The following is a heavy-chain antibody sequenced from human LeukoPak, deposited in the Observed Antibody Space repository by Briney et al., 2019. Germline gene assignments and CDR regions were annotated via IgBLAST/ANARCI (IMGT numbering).Heavy chain of an antibody. Sequence: PSETLSLTCTVSGGSIRSYYWSWIRQPAGKGLEWIGRIYHSGSTNDNPSLKSRVTMSVDTSKNQFSLRLSSVTAADTAVYYCARDQIAAAGTGYYYYGMDVWGQGTTVTVSS. J-gene: IGHJ6*02. CDR2: IYHSGST. CDR1: GGSIRSYY. D-gene: IGHD6-13*01. CDR3: ARDQIAAAGTGYYYYGMDV. V-gene: IGHV4-4*07.